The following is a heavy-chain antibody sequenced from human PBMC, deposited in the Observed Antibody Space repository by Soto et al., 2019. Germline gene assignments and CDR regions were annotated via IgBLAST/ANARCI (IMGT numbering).Heavy chain of an antibody. D-gene: IGHD2-15*01. CDR2: IYYSGST. CDR3: AREGGTTRYFDY. CDR1: GGSISSGDYY. Sequence: QVQLQESGPGLVKPSQTLSLTCTVSGGSISSGDYYWSWIRQPPGKGLEWIGYIYYSGSTYYNPSLKSRXXIXVXXSKNQFSLKLSSVTAADTAVYYCAREGGTTRYFDYWGQGTLVTVSS. J-gene: IGHJ4*02. V-gene: IGHV4-30-4*01.